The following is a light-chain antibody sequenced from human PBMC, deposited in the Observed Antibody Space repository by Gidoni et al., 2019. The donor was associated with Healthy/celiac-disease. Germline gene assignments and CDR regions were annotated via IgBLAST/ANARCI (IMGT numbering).Light chain of an antibody. CDR3: QQSYSTPT. CDR2: AAS. CDR1: QIISSY. V-gene: IGKV1-39*01. J-gene: IGKJ1*01. Sequence: DIQMTQSPSSLSASVGDRVTITFRASQIISSYLNWYQQKPGKAPKLLIYAASSLQSGVPSRFSGSGSGTDFTLTISSLQPEDFATYYCQQSYSTPTFXQXTKVEIK.